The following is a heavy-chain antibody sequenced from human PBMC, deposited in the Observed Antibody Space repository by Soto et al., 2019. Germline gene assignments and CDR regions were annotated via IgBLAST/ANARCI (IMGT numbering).Heavy chain of an antibody. Sequence: ASVKVSCKASGYTFTSYGISWVRQAPGQGLEWMGWISAYNGNTNYAQKLQGRVTMTTDTPTSTAYMELRSLRSGDTAVYYCAKSGYDYMYYFDYWGQGTLVTVSS. CDR3: AKSGYDYMYYFDY. V-gene: IGHV1-18*01. CDR1: GYTFTSYG. J-gene: IGHJ4*02. D-gene: IGHD5-12*01. CDR2: ISAYNGNT.